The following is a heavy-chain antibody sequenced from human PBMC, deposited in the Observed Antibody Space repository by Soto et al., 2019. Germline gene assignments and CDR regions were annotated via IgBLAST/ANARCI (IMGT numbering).Heavy chain of an antibody. V-gene: IGHV4-39*07. J-gene: IGHJ6*02. Sequence: SETLSLTCTVSGGSISSSSYYWVWIRQPPGKGLEWIGSIYYSGSTYYNPSLKSRVTISVDTSKNQFSLKLSSVTAADTAVYYCARIFMVRGITGYYYYYGMDVWGQGTTVTVSS. D-gene: IGHD3-10*01. CDR1: GGSISSSSYY. CDR3: ARIFMVRGITGYYYYYGMDV. CDR2: IYYSGST.